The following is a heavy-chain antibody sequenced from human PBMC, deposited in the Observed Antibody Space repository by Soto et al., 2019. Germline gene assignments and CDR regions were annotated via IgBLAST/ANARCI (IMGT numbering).Heavy chain of an antibody. CDR2: IWYDGSNE. J-gene: IGHJ4*02. Sequence: GGSLRLSCAASGFTFSSYTMHWVRQAPGKGLEWVTVIWYDGSNEYYADSVKGRFTISRDNSKNTLFLQMNSLRAEDTAIYFCAKRSPPDYWGQGTLVTVSS. CDR3: AKRSPPDY. CDR1: GFTFSSYT. V-gene: IGHV3-33*06.